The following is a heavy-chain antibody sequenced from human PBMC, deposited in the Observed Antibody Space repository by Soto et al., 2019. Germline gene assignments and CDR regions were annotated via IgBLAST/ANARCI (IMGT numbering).Heavy chain of an antibody. V-gene: IGHV3-11*06. J-gene: IGHJ4*02. D-gene: IGHD1-1*01. CDR1: GFTFSDHY. CDR2: SSNSGSFT. Sequence: GGSLRLSCAASGFTFSDHYMSWIRQAPGKGLEWIGYSSNSGSFTRYADSVKGRFSISRDNAKNSLYLQINSLRGDDTATYFCVRSGDNYNLLDYWGQGTPVTVSS. CDR3: VRSGDNYNLLDY.